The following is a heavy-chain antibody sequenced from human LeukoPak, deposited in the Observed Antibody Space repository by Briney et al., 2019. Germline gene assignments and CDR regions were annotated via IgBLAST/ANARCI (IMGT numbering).Heavy chain of an antibody. CDR1: GGTFSSYA. D-gene: IGHD5-18*01. Sequence: ASVKVSCKASGGTFSSYAISWVRQAPGQGLEWMGRIIPIFGIANYAQKFQGRVTITADKSTSTAYMELSSLRSEDTAVYYCAGGLRGYSYGYLDYWGQGTLVTVSS. CDR2: IIPIFGIA. CDR3: AGGLRGYSYGYLDY. V-gene: IGHV1-69*04. J-gene: IGHJ4*02.